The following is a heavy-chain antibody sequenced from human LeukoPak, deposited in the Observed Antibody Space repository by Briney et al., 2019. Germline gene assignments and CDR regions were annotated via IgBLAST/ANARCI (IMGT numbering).Heavy chain of an antibody. CDR2: IKQGGSEK. CDR3: AIDLRVVAVGIAAPNGY. CDR1: GFTLSSYW. Sequence: PGGSVRLSCAASGFTLSSYWMSWVRQAPGKGREWVAYIKQGGSEKYYVDTVKGRFTISRDNATTSLYLQMNSLRAEDTAVSYCAIDLRVVAVGIAAPNGYWGQGTLVTVSS. V-gene: IGHV3-7*01. D-gene: IGHD6-6*01. J-gene: IGHJ4*02.